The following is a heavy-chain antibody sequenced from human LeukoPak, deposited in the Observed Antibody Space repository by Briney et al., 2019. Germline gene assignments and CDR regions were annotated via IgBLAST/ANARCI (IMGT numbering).Heavy chain of an antibody. CDR3: ATFDEGSSWCLDY. D-gene: IGHD6-13*01. CDR1: GYTLASYG. CDR2: ISAYNGNT. V-gene: IGHV1-18*01. J-gene: IGHJ4*02. Sequence: GASVKVSCKASGYTLASYGISWVRQAPGQGLEWMGWISAYNGNTNYARKLQGRVSMTTDTSTSTAYMELRSLRSDDTAVYYCATFDEGSSWCLDYWGQGTLVTVSS.